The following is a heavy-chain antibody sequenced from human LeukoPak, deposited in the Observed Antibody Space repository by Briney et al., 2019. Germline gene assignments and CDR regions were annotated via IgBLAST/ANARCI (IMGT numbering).Heavy chain of an antibody. CDR2: IKQDGSEK. D-gene: IGHD3-9*01. Sequence: GGSLRPSCAASGFTFSSYWMSWVRQAPGKGLEWVANIKQDGSEKYYVDSVKGRFTISRDNAKNSLYLQMNSLRAEDTAVYYCARRQGGYYDILTGAPGYYYYGMDVWGQGTTVTVSS. J-gene: IGHJ6*02. CDR3: ARRQGGYYDILTGAPGYYYYGMDV. V-gene: IGHV3-7*01. CDR1: GFTFSSYW.